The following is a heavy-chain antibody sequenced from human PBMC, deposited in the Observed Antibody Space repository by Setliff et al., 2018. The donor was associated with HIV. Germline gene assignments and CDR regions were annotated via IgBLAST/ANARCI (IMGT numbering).Heavy chain of an antibody. Sequence: SETLSLTCSVSGGSISSHFWSWIRQPPGKGLEWIASIYASGTTYNPSLKSRVTISVDTSNNQFSLTLRSVTAADTAVYYCASAGPYCGDDCPYNWLTPWGQGTLVTVSS. CDR3: ASAGPYCGDDCPYNWLTP. CDR1: GGSISSHF. D-gene: IGHD2-21*02. V-gene: IGHV4-59*11. CDR2: IYASGT. J-gene: IGHJ5*02.